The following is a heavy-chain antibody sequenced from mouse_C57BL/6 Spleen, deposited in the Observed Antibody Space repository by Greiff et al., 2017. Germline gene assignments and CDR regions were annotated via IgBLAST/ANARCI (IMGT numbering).Heavy chain of an antibody. CDR1: GYAFTNYL. Sequence: QVQLQQSGAELVRPGTSVKVSCKASGYAFTNYLIEWVKQRPGQGLEWIGVINPGSGGTNYNEKFKGKATLTADKSSSTAYMQLSSLTSEDSAVYVCAREVSFDVWGTGTTVTVSS. CDR3: AREVSFDV. D-gene: IGHD6-2*01. V-gene: IGHV1-54*01. J-gene: IGHJ1*03. CDR2: INPGSGGT.